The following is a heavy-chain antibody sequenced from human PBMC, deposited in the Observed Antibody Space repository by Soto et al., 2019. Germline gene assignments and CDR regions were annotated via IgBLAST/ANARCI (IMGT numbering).Heavy chain of an antibody. CDR2: IIPIFGTA. J-gene: IGHJ6*02. Sequence: SVKVSCKASGGTFSSYAISWVRQAPGQGLEWMGGIIPIFGTANYAQKFQGRVTITADKSTSTAYMELSSLRSEDTAVYYCARDTAPHYYGSGSYSYGMDFWGQGTTVTVSS. CDR1: GGTFSSYA. D-gene: IGHD3-10*01. V-gene: IGHV1-69*06. CDR3: ARDTAPHYYGSGSYSYGMDF.